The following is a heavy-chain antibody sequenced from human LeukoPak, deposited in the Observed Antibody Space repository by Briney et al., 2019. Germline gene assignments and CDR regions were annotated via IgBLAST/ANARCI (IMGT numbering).Heavy chain of an antibody. CDR1: GFTVSSNY. CDR3: AREIAVLGGYFDY. V-gene: IGHV3-53*01. CDR2: IYSGGST. J-gene: IGHJ4*02. D-gene: IGHD6-19*01. Sequence: PGGSLRLSCAASGFTVSSNYMSWVRQAPGEGLEWVSVIYSGGSTYYADSVKGRFTISRDNSKNTLYLQMNSLRAEDTAVYYCAREIAVLGGYFDYWGQGTLVTVSS.